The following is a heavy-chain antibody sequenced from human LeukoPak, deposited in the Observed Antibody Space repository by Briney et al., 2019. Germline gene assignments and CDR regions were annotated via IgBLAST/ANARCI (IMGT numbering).Heavy chain of an antibody. CDR2: IFTSGST. J-gene: IGHJ3*02. V-gene: IGHV4-4*07. CDR3: ARLPGGDSSSVVAFDI. D-gene: IGHD2-21*02. Sequence: SETPPLISSVSAGSISTNYWICIRQHAGEELLWIGRIFTSGSTNSNPSLKSRVTMSVDTSKNQFSLNLRSVTAADTAVYYCARLPGGDSSSVVAFDIWGQGTMVTVSS. CDR1: AGSISTNY.